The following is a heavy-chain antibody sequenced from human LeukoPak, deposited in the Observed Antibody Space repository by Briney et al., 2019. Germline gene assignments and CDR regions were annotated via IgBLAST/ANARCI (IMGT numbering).Heavy chain of an antibody. V-gene: IGHV4-34*01. D-gene: IGHD2-21*02. CDR2: INHSGST. Sequence: SETLSLTCAVYGGSFSGYYWSWIRQPPGKGLEWIGEINHSGSTNYNPSLKSRVTISVDTSKNQFSLKLSSVTAADTAVYYCARSVVVTGIRYYYYGMDVWGQGTTVTVSS. CDR3: ARSVVVTGIRYYYYGMDV. CDR1: GGSFSGYY. J-gene: IGHJ6*02.